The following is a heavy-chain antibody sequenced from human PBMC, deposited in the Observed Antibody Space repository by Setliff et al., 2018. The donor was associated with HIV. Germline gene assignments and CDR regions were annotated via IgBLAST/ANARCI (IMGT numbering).Heavy chain of an antibody. J-gene: IGHJ4*02. CDR1: GFTFSSYG. D-gene: IGHD6-19*01. CDR2: IRYDGSNK. V-gene: IGHV3-30*02. Sequence: PGGSLRLSCAASGFTFSSYGMHWVRQAPGKGLEWGAFIRYDGSNKYYADSVKGRFTISRDISRNTLYLQMNSLRAEDTAVYYCAQESGYRTGWEPFDYWGQGTRVTVS. CDR3: AQESGYRTGWEPFDY.